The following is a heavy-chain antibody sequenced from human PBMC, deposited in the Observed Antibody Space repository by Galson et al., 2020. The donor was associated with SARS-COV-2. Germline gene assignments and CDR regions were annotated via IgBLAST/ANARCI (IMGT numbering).Heavy chain of an antibody. CDR1: GFTFSSYA. CDR2: ISYDGSNK. D-gene: IGHD1-26*01. J-gene: IGHJ4*02. Sequence: GGSLRLSCAASGFTFSSYAMHWVRQAPGKGLEWVAVISYDGSNKYYADSVKGRFTISRDNSKNTLYLQMNSLRAEDTAVYYCAREWELRGFDYWGQGTLVTVSS. V-gene: IGHV3-30*04. CDR3: AREWELRGFDY.